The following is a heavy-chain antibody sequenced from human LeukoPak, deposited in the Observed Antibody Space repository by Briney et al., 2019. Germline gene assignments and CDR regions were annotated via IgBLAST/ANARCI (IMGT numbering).Heavy chain of an antibody. Sequence: GGSLRVSCAGPGFTFRDYWMHGVRQAPGKGRVWGSRIERDGSTTRYADPVKGRFPISRDNAKNTMYLQMNSLRAEDTAVYFCARSSGVRGNWFDLWDQGTLVTVSS. V-gene: IGHV3-74*01. CDR3: ARSSGVRGNWFDL. D-gene: IGHD3-10*01. J-gene: IGHJ5*02. CDR1: GFTFRDYW. CDR2: IERDGSTT.